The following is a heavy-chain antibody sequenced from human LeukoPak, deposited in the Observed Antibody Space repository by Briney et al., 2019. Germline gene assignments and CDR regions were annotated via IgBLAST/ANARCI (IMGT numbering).Heavy chain of an antibody. Sequence: GGSLRLSCAASGFTFSGYYMSWIRQAPGKGLEWVSHIGSRGEKMYYADSVEGRFTISGDNAENSLYLQMNSLRSDDTAVYYCARNLRLRFVAVPYYMDVWGKGATVTVSS. J-gene: IGHJ6*03. D-gene: IGHD2-2*01. V-gene: IGHV3-11*01. CDR1: GFTFSGYY. CDR2: IGSRGEKM. CDR3: ARNLRLRFVAVPYYMDV.